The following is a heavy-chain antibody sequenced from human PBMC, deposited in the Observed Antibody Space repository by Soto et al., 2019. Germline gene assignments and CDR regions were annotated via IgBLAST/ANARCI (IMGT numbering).Heavy chain of an antibody. Sequence: SETLSLTCAVYGGSFSGYYWSWIRQPPGKGLEWIGEINHSGSTNYNPSLKSRVTISVDTSKNQFSLKLSSVTAADTAVYYCARVSRSPAQQLVHSWFDPWGQGTLVTGSS. CDR3: ARVSRSPAQQLVHSWFDP. J-gene: IGHJ5*02. CDR1: GGSFSGYY. D-gene: IGHD6-13*01. V-gene: IGHV4-34*01. CDR2: INHSGST.